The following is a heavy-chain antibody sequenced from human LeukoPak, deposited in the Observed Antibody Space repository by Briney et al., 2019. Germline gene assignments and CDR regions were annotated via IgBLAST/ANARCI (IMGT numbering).Heavy chain of an antibody. CDR3: ATIHGYSYGYFHY. Sequence: SETLSLTCAVSNYSINSGYYWGWIRQPPGQGLAWIGSIYHSGSTYYNPSLKSRVTISVDTSKNQFSLKLSSVTAADTAIYYCATIHGYSYGYFHYWGQGTLVTISS. D-gene: IGHD5-18*01. CDR2: IYHSGST. CDR1: NYSINSGYY. V-gene: IGHV4-38-2*01. J-gene: IGHJ4*02.